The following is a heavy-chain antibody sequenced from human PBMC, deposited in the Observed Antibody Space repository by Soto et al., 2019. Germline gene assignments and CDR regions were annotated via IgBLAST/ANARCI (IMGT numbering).Heavy chain of an antibody. CDR3: ARRLGNGYDDYFDY. CDR1: GGYISSNY. V-gene: IGHV4-59*08. CDR2: IYYSGST. Sequence: SETLSLTCTVSGGYISSNYWSWIRQPPGKGLEWIGYIYYSGSTNYNPSLKSRVTISVDTSKNQFSLKLSSVTAADTAVYYCARRLGNGYDDYFDYWGQGILVTVSS. J-gene: IGHJ4*02. D-gene: IGHD5-12*01.